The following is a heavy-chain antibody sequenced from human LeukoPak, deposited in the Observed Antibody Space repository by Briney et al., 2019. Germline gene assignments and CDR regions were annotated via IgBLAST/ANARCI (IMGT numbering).Heavy chain of an antibody. J-gene: IGHJ4*02. Sequence: GGSLRLSCAASGFTFSSYNMNWVRQAPGKGLEWVSYISSSGSTIYYADSVKGRFTISRDNAKNSLYLQMNSLRAEDTAVYYCARSRDGYKTYRPEFDYWAQGTLVTVSS. V-gene: IGHV3-48*04. CDR3: ARSRDGYKTYRPEFDY. CDR2: ISSSGSTI. CDR1: GFTFSSYN. D-gene: IGHD5-24*01.